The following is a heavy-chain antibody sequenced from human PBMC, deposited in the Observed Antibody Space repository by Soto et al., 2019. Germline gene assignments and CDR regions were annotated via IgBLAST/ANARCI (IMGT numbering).Heavy chain of an antibody. CDR3: ASGRQSIAARRPGSDFDY. V-gene: IGHV4-31*03. D-gene: IGHD6-6*01. CDR1: GGSISSGGYY. J-gene: IGHJ4*02. Sequence: SETLSLTCTVSGGSISSGGYYWSWIRQHPWKGLEWIGYIDYSGSTYYNPSLKSRGTISGDTSKNQFSLKLSAVTAADTAVDYCASGRQSIAARRPGSDFDYWGQGALVTVSS. CDR2: IDYSGST.